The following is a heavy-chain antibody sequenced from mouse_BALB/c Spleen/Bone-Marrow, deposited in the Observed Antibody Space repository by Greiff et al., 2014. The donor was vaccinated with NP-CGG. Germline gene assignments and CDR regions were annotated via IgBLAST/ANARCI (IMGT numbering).Heavy chain of an antibody. J-gene: IGHJ4*01. CDR3: AKTKWGKDQ. CDR2: IYPGNVNT. D-gene: IGHD1-3*01. V-gene: IGHV1S56*01. Sequence: VQLQQSGPELVKPGASVRISCKASGYTFTSYYIHWVKQRPGQGLEWIGWIYPGNVNTKYNEKFKVKATLTADKSSSTAYMQLSNLASEGPGGYFRAKTKWGKDQRGQGTSGTVPP. CDR1: GYTFTSYY.